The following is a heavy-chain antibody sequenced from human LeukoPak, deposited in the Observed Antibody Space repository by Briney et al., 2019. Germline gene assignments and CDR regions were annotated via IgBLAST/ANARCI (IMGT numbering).Heavy chain of an antibody. D-gene: IGHD6-19*01. CDR3: AKDLQTIAVAGPFDH. CDR2: ISGNGGRT. CDR1: GFTFSNYA. Sequence: PGGSLRLSCAASGFTFSNYAMAWVRQAPGKGLEWVSAISGNGGRTYSADSVQGRFTISRDSSKNTLYLRMNSLRVEDTAVYYCAKDLQTIAVAGPFDHWGQGTLVTVSS. J-gene: IGHJ4*02. V-gene: IGHV3-23*01.